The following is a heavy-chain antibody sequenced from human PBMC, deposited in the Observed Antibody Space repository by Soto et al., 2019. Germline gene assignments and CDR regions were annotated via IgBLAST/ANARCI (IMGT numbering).Heavy chain of an antibody. CDR1: GFTFSSYS. D-gene: IGHD5-18*01. CDR3: ARELNPYSYGDTIGAH. J-gene: IGHJ4*02. CDR2: ISSSSSYI. Sequence: GGSLRLSCAASGFTFSSYSMNWVRQAPGKGLEWVSSISSSSSYIYYADSVKGRFTISRDNAKNSLYLQMNSLRAEDTAVYYCARELNPYSYGDTIGAHWGQGTLVTVSS. V-gene: IGHV3-21*01.